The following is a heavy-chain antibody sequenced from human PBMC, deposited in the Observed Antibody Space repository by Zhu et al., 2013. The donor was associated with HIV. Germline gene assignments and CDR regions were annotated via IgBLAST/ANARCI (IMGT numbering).Heavy chain of an antibody. CDR1: GYTFTNYY. CDR2: INPSDGSA. J-gene: IGHJ4*02. CDR3: VSYCTGGSCYSNY. V-gene: IGHV1-46*01. D-gene: IGHD2-15*01. Sequence: QVQLVQSGDEVKKPGASVKVSCKASGYTFTNYYMHWVRQAPGQGLEWMGIINPSDGSATYAQNFQGRVTMTRDTSTSTVYMELSSLRSGDTAVYYCVSYCTGGSCYSNYWGQGTLVTVSS.